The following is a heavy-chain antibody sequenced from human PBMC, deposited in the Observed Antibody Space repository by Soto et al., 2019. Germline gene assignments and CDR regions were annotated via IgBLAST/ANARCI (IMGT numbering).Heavy chain of an antibody. V-gene: IGHV5-51*01. Sequence: PGESLKISCKGSGYSFTSYWIGWVRQMPGKGLEWMGIIYPGDSDTRYSPSFQGQVTISADKSISTAYLQWSSLKASDTAMHYCARLALPYDFWSGYSSPIDYWGQGTLVTVSS. CDR3: ARLALPYDFWSGYSSPIDY. J-gene: IGHJ4*02. CDR1: GYSFTSYW. CDR2: IYPGDSDT. D-gene: IGHD3-3*01.